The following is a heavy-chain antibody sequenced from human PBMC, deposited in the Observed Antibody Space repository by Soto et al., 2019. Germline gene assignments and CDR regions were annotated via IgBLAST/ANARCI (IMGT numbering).Heavy chain of an antibody. Sequence: QVQLVQSGAEVKKPGASVKVSCKASGYTFTGYYMHWVRQAPGQGLEWMGWINPNSGGTNYAQKFQGWVTMTRDTSISTDYMELSRLRSDDTAVYYCARGDKTAAEAYYYMDVWGKGTTVTVSS. CDR3: ARGDKTAAEAYYYMDV. D-gene: IGHD6-13*01. V-gene: IGHV1-2*04. CDR2: INPNSGGT. CDR1: GYTFTGYY. J-gene: IGHJ6*03.